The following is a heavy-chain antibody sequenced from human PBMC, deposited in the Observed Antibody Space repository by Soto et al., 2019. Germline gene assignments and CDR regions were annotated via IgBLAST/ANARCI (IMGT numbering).Heavy chain of an antibody. CDR2: IYWDDDK. CDR3: AHCSHSFFWSGYYSVGSDWFDP. V-gene: IGHV2-5*02. J-gene: IGHJ5*02. Sequence: GSGPTLVNPTQTLTLTCTFSGFSLSTSGVGVGWIRQPPGKALEWLALIYWDDDKRYSPSLKSRLTITKDTSKNQVVLTMTNMDPVDTATYYCAHCSHSFFWSGYYSVGSDWFDPWGQGTLVTVSS. D-gene: IGHD3-3*01. CDR1: GFSLSTSGVG.